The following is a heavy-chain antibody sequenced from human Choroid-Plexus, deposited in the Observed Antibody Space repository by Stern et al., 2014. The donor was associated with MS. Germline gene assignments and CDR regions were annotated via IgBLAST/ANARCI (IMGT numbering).Heavy chain of an antibody. J-gene: IGHJ1*01. V-gene: IGHV3-30-3*01. CDR1: GFTFKNYP. Sequence: VQLVESGGGVVQPGKSLRLSCAASGFTFKNYPMHWVRQAPGKGLEWVAGISHDGSSQYYADSVKGRFTISRDNSKNTLYVQTDSLRADDTAIYYCVRCPGEWNSAEDFPHWGQGALVTVSS. CDR2: ISHDGSSQ. D-gene: IGHD1/OR15-1a*01. CDR3: VRCPGEWNSAEDFPH.